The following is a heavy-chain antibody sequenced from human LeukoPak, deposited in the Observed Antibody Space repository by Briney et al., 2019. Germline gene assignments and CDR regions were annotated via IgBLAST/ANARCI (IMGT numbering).Heavy chain of an antibody. CDR2: IIPILGIA. D-gene: IGHD6-19*01. V-gene: IGHV1-69*04. CDR3: ARGLGWYSV. CDR1: GGTFSSYA. J-gene: IGHJ4*02. Sequence: SVKVSCKASGGTFSSYAISWVRQAPGQGLEWMGRIIPILGIANYAQKFQGRVTITADKSTSTAYIELSSLRSEDTAVYYCARGLGWYSVWGQGTLVTVSS.